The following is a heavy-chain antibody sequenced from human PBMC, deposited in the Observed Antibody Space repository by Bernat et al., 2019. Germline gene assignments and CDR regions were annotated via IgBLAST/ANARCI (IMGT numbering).Heavy chain of an antibody. CDR2: ISGSGGST. CDR1: GFTFSSYA. J-gene: IGHJ4*02. Sequence: EVQLVESGGGLVQPGGSLRLSCAASGFTFSSYAMSWVRQAPGKGLELVSAISGSGGSTYYADSVKGRFTISRDNSKNTLYLQMNSLRAEDTAVYYCAKAQYYYYDSSGYYYFDYWGQGTLVTVSS. D-gene: IGHD3-22*01. CDR3: AKAQYYYYDSSGYYYFDY. V-gene: IGHV3-23*04.